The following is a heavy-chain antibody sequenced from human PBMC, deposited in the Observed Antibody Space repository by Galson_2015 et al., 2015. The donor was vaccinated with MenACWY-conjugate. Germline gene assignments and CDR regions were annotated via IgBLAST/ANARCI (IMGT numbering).Heavy chain of an antibody. V-gene: IGHV7-4-1*02. CDR2: TNTNTGNP. D-gene: IGHD3-10*01. J-gene: IGHJ4*02. CDR1: GYTFTNNP. CDR3: VIVPNQIPTSVPMGRFDS. Sequence: SVKVSCKASGYTFTNNPINWGRQAPGKGLEWLGGTNTNTGNPRYAKAFTGRFVLSLDTYFSTSYLQISSLQPEEAAVYYCVIVPNQIPTSVPMGRFDSWGQATLVPVSS.